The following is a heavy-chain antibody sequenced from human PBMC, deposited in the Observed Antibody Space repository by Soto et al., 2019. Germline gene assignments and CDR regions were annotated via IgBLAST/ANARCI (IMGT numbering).Heavy chain of an antibody. V-gene: IGHV3-74*01. J-gene: IGHJ3*02. D-gene: IGHD3-3*01. CDR2: INSDGSST. CDR1: GFTFGSHW. CDR3: ARGLEEWGKPKVI. Sequence: EVQLVESGGGLVQPGGSLRLSCAASGFTFGSHWMHWVRQAPGKGLVWVSRINSDGSSTTYADSVKGRFTISRDDAKSTLYLQMNSLRAEETALYYCARGLEEWGKPKVIWGQGTLVTVSS.